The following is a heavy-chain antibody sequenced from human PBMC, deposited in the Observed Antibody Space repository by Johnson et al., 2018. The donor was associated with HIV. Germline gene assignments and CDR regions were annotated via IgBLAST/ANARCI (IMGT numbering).Heavy chain of an antibody. CDR1: RFN. Sequence: QVQLVESGGGVVQPGRSLRLPCEDSRFNVAFLLYVGGNDSYVGHVNGRFTISRDNSKNSLCLQMNSLSAEDTAMCYCAGERVSGSYGDAFDIWGQGTMVTVSS. J-gene: IGHJ3*02. CDR2: LLYVGGND. CDR3: AGERVSGSYGDAFDI. D-gene: IGHD1-26*01. V-gene: IGHV3-30*07.